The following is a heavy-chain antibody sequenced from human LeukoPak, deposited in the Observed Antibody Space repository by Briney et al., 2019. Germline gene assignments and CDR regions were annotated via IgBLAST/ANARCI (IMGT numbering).Heavy chain of an antibody. Sequence: SETLSLTCAVYGGSFSGYYWSWIRQPPGKGLEWIGEINHNGSTNYNPSLKSRVTISVDTSKNQFSLKLSSVTAADTAVYYCARDRGYSYGAYYYGMDVWGQGTTVTVSS. J-gene: IGHJ6*02. D-gene: IGHD5-18*01. CDR1: GGSFSGYY. V-gene: IGHV4-34*01. CDR3: ARDRGYSYGAYYYGMDV. CDR2: INHNGST.